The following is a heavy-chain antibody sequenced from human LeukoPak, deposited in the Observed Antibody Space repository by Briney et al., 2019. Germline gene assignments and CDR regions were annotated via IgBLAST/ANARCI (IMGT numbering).Heavy chain of an antibody. CDR1: GFTFSSYV. V-gene: IGHV3-23*01. J-gene: IGHJ4*02. Sequence: PGGSLRLSCAASGFTFSSYVMSWVRQAPGKGLEWVSAISGSGGSTYYADSVKGRFTISRDNSKNTLYLQMNSLRAEDTAVYYCAEAGSGGYYFDYWGQGTLVTVSS. CDR2: ISGSGGST. D-gene: IGHD6-19*01. CDR3: AEAGSGGYYFDY.